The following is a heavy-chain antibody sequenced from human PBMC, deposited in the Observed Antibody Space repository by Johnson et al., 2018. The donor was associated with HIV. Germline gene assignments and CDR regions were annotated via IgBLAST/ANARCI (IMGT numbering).Heavy chain of an antibody. Sequence: VQLVESGGGLVQPGGSLRLSCAASGFTFDDYAMHWVRQAPGKGLEWVSGISWNSGSIGYADSVRGRFTISRDNAKNSLYLQVNSLRADDTALYYCAKVFKVRVAGAFDIWGQGTMVTVSS. V-gene: IGHV3-9*01. J-gene: IGHJ3*02. CDR1: GFTFDDYA. D-gene: IGHD6-19*01. CDR3: AKVFKVRVAGAFDI. CDR2: ISWNSGSI.